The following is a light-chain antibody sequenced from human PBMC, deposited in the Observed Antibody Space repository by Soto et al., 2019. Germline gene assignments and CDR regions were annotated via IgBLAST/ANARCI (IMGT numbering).Light chain of an antibody. V-gene: IGLV1-40*01. CDR1: SSNIGAGYD. Sequence: SVLTQPPSVSGAPGQRVTISCTGSSSNIGAGYDVHWYQHLPGTAPKLLIFVNNNRPSGVPDRFSGSKSGTSASLAITGLQAEDEADYFCQSYDTSLNWVFGGGTKVTVL. CDR2: VNN. CDR3: QSYDTSLNWV. J-gene: IGLJ3*02.